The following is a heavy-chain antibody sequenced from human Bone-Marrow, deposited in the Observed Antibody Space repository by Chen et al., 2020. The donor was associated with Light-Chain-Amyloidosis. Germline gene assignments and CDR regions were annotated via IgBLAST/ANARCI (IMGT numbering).Heavy chain of an antibody. CDR3: ARDSSSWSLGWFDP. J-gene: IGHJ5*02. CDR1: GYTFTSYA. V-gene: IGHV1-3*01. CDR2: INDGNGNT. Sequence: QVQLVQSGAEVKKPGASVKVSCKASGYTFTSYAMHWVRQAPGQRLEWMGWINDGNGNTKYSQKFQGRVTITRDTSASTAYMELSSLRSEDTAVYYCARDSSSWSLGWFDPWGQGTLVTVSS. D-gene: IGHD6-13*01.